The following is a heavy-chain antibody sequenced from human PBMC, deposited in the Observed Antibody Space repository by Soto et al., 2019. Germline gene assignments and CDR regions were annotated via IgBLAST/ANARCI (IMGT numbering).Heavy chain of an antibody. CDR1: GFTFSSYA. Sequence: EVQLLESGGGLVQPGGSLRLSCAASGFTFSSYAMSWVRQAPGKGLEWVSAIGGSGGSTYYADSVKGRFTISRDNSKNTLYLQLNGLRAEDTAVYYCAKDGDCISTSCYGEGFDPWGQGTLVTVSS. CDR3: AKDGDCISTSCYGEGFDP. J-gene: IGHJ5*02. V-gene: IGHV3-23*01. D-gene: IGHD2-2*01. CDR2: IGGSGGST.